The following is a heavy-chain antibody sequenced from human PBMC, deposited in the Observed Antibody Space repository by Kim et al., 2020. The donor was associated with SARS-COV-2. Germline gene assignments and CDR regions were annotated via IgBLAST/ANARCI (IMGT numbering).Heavy chain of an antibody. Sequence: GGSLRLSCAASGFTFHIYSMNWVRQTPVKGLEWVSYITSDEKTIYYADAVRGRFTISRDNAKNLVYLHMNSLRDEDTAIYYCARSVAGRFDYWGQGALVTVS. V-gene: IGHV3-48*02. CDR1: GFTFHIYS. CDR3: ARSVAGRFDY. CDR2: ITSDEKTI. J-gene: IGHJ4*02. D-gene: IGHD6-13*01.